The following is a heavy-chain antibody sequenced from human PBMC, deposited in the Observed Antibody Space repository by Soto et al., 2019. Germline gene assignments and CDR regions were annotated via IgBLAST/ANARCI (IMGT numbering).Heavy chain of an antibody. D-gene: IGHD2-2*01. V-gene: IGHV4-31*03. J-gene: IGHJ6*02. CDR1: GGSIRSGGYY. CDR2: IYYSGST. Sequence: ASETLSLTCTVSGGSIRSGGYYWSWIRQHPGKGLEWIGYIYYSGSTYYNPSLKSRVTISVDTSKNQFSLKLSSVTAADTAVYYCARAYHLYYYYGMDVWGQGTTVTVSS. CDR3: ARAYHLYYYYGMDV.